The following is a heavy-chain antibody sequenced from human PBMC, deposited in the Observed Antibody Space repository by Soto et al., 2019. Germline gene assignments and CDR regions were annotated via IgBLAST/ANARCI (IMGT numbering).Heavy chain of an antibody. D-gene: IGHD1-26*01. V-gene: IGHV4-39*01. CDR3: ARHGSPRGQVKSSKVWWFDP. Sequence: TSETLSLTCTVSGGSISSSSYYWGWIRQPPGKGLEWIGSIYYSGSTYYNPSLKSRVTISVDTSKNQFSLKLSSVTAADTAVYYCARHGSPRGQVKSSKVWWFDPWGQGTLVTVSS. CDR1: GGSISSSSYY. J-gene: IGHJ5*02. CDR2: IYYSGST.